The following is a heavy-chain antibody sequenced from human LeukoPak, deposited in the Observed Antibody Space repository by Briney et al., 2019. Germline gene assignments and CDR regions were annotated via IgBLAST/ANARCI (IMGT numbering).Heavy chain of an antibody. CDR1: GFTFSSYA. V-gene: IGHV3-23*01. D-gene: IGHD3-22*01. CDR2: ISGSGGST. J-gene: IGHJ4*02. CDR3: AKEVGYDSSGYDDY. Sequence: GGSLRLSCAASGFTFSSYAMSWVLQAPGKGLEWVSAISGSGGSTYYADSVKGRFTISRDNSKNTLYLQMNSLRAEDTAVYYCAKEVGYDSSGYDDYWGQGTLVTVSS.